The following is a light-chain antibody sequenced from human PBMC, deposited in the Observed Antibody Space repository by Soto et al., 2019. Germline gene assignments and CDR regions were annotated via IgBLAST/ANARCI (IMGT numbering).Light chain of an antibody. CDR1: SSDVGGYNY. J-gene: IGLJ2*01. V-gene: IGLV2-8*01. CDR2: EVS. Sequence: QPLLTQPPSASGSPGQSVTISCTGTSSDVGGYNYVSWYQQHPGKAPKLMIYEVSKRPSGVPDRFSGSKSGNTASLTVSGLQAEDEADYYCSSYAGRNNVVFGGGTKLTVL. CDR3: SSYAGRNNVV.